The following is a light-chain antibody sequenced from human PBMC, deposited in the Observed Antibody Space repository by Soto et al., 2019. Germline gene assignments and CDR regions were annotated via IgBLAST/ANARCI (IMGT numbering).Light chain of an antibody. CDR1: SSDVGGYDY. V-gene: IGLV2-11*01. CDR3: CAYGGSSNYV. Sequence: QSALTQPRSVSGSPGQSVTISCTGTSSDVGGYDYVSWYQQHPGRAPKLLIYEDNKRPSGLSNHFSGSRSGNTASLTISGLQSEDEADYYCCAYGGSSNYVFGTGTKLTVL. J-gene: IGLJ1*01. CDR2: EDN.